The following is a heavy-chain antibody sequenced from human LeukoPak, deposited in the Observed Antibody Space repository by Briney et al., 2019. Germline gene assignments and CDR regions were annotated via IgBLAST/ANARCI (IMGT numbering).Heavy chain of an antibody. J-gene: IGHJ4*02. D-gene: IGHD6-19*01. CDR2: INHSGST. Sequence: SETLSLTCAVYGGSFSGYYWSWIRQPPGKGLEWIGEINHSGSTNYNPSLKSRVTISVDTSKNQFSLKLSSVTAADTAVYYCARDPSGWYPYFDYWGQGTLVTVSS. CDR3: ARDPSGWYPYFDY. V-gene: IGHV4-34*01. CDR1: GGSFSGYY.